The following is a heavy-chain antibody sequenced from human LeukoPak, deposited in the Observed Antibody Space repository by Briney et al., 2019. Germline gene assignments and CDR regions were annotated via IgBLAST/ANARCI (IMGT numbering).Heavy chain of an antibody. Sequence: NASETLSLTCTVSGGSISSYYWSWIRQPPGKGLEWIGYIYYSGSTNYNPSLKSRVTISVDTSKNQFSLKLSSVTAADTAVYYCAREWNYVVDYWGQGTLATVSS. D-gene: IGHD1-7*01. J-gene: IGHJ4*02. CDR3: AREWNYVVDY. V-gene: IGHV4-59*01. CDR2: IYYSGST. CDR1: GGSISSYY.